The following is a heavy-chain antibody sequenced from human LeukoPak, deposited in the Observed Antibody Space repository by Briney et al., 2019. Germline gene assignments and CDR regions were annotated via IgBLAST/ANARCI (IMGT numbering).Heavy chain of an antibody. CDR1: GFIFNAHS. J-gene: IGHJ4*02. V-gene: IGHV3-15*01. CDR3: TTLLGYCSSTSCYSVDY. D-gene: IGHD2-2*01. Sequence: GGSLRLSCAASGFIFNAHSINWVRQAPGKGLEWVGRIKSKTDGGTTDYAAPVKGRFTISRDDSKNTLYLQMNSLKTEDTAVYYCTTLLGYCSSTSCYSVDYWGQGTLVTVSS. CDR2: IKSKTDGGTT.